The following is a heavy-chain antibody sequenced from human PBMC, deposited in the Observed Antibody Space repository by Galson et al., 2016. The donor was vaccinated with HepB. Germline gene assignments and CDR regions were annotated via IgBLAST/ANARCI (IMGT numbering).Heavy chain of an antibody. CDR3: ARGEGRFPPYYGMDV. Sequence: SLRLSCAASGFTFSTYNMNWVRQAPGKGLEWLSHITRDRNTYYADSVKGRFNISRDNSKNTLYLQMNSLEAADAAVYYCARGEGRFPPYYGMDVWGQGTTVTVSS. CDR1: GFTFSTYN. D-gene: IGHD3-10*01. V-gene: IGHV3-48*01. CDR2: ITRDRNT. J-gene: IGHJ6*02.